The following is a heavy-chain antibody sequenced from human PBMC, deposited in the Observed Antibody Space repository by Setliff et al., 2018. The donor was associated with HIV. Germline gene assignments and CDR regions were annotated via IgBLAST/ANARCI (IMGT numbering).Heavy chain of an antibody. D-gene: IGHD6-13*01. CDR2: VYHSGNT. CDR3: ARVPTSSWYVTTQRTKEYFQQ. Sequence: PSETLSLTCAVSGFSISRSYYWAWIRQPPGKGLEWIASVYHSGNTYYNPSLKSRVTISVDTSRNQFSLRLSSVTAADTAIYYCARVPTSSWYVTTQRTKEYFQQWGQGTLVTVSS. J-gene: IGHJ1*01. V-gene: IGHV4-38-2*01. CDR1: GFSISRSYY.